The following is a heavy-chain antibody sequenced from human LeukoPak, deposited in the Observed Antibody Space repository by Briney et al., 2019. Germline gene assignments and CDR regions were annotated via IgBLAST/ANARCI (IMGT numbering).Heavy chain of an antibody. Sequence: GGSLRLSCAASGSTFSSYAMSWVRQAPGKGLEWVSSISSSSDYIYYADSVKGRFTISRDNAKNSLYLQMNSLRAEDTALYYCVRIPNSANFPNWFDPWGQGTLVTVSS. CDR1: GSTFSSYA. CDR2: ISSSSDYI. V-gene: IGHV3-21*01. D-gene: IGHD4/OR15-4a*01. CDR3: VRIPNSANFPNWFDP. J-gene: IGHJ5*02.